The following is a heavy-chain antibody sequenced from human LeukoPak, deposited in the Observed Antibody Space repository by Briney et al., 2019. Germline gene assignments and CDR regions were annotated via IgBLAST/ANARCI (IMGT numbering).Heavy chain of an antibody. V-gene: IGHV4-59*01. CDR2: VFYAGST. J-gene: IGHJ4*02. CDR3: ARDFGPSRGFDH. CDR1: GXSMNPYY. D-gene: IGHD3-10*01. Sequence: PSETLSLTCTVSGXSMNPYYWSWIRQPPGKGLEWIGFVFYAGSTTYNPSLKTRVTMSMDTSRNQFSLKLTSLTAADTAVYYCARDFGPSRGFDHWGQGVLVTVSS.